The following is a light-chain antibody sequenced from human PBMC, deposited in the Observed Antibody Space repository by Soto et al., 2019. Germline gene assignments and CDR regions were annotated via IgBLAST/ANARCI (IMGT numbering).Light chain of an antibody. V-gene: IGKV1-5*01. CDR1: QSISSW. CDR3: HQYNIYQYP. CDR2: DAS. J-gene: IGKJ2*01. Sequence: DIQMTQSPSTLSASVGDRVTITCRASQSISSWLAWYQQKPGKAPKLLIYDASSLESGVPSRFSGSGSGTEFTLTISSLQPDDFATYYCHQYNIYQYPLGQGTQLEIK.